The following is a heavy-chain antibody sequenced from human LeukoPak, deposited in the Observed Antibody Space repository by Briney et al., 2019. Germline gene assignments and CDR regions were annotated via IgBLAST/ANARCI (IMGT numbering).Heavy chain of an antibody. CDR1: GGSFSGYY. CDR3: ARARISNYDSSGHLFDY. J-gene: IGHJ4*02. CDR2: INHSGST. Sequence: SETLSLTCAVYGGSFSGYYWSWIRQPPGKGLEWIGEINHSGSTNYNPSLKSRVTISVDTSKNQFSLKLSSVTAADTAVYYCARARISNYDSSGHLFDYWGQGTLVTVSS. V-gene: IGHV4-34*01. D-gene: IGHD3-22*01.